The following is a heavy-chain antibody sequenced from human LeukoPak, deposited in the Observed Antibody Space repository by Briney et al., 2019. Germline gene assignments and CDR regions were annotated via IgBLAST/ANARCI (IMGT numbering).Heavy chain of an antibody. CDR2: ASTGGT. CDR1: GFTFGSYA. CDR3: ATEARGRPYPDYFDY. D-gene: IGHD1-26*01. Sequence: RGSLRLSCAASGFTFGSYAMSRVRQAPGKGLEWVSAASTGGTWYADSVKGRFTVSRDKSRNTLYLQMDSLRAEDTAIYYCATEARGRPYPDYFDYWGRGTQVTVSS. J-gene: IGHJ4*02. V-gene: IGHV3-23*01.